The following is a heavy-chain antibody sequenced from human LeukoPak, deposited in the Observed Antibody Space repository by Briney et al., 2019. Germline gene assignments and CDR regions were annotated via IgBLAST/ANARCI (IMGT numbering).Heavy chain of an antibody. V-gene: IGHV3-23*01. D-gene: IGHD1-26*01. CDR3: AKQWGGNKWELLGPGLDY. Sequence: GGSLRLSCAASGFTFSSYAMSWVRQAPGKGLEWVSAISGSGGSTYYADSVKGRFTISRDNSKNTLYLQMNSLRAEDTAVYYCAKQWGGNKWELLGPGLDYWGQGTLVTVSS. CDR1: GFTFSSYA. J-gene: IGHJ4*02. CDR2: ISGSGGST.